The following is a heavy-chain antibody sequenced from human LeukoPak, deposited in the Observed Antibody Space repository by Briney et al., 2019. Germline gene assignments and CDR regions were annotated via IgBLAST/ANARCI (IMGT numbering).Heavy chain of an antibody. CDR2: IRYDGSNK. D-gene: IGHD3-22*01. CDR3: AKGPSGYILAPDY. CDR1: GFTFSSYG. J-gene: IGHJ4*02. Sequence: GGSLRLSCAASGFTFSSYGMHWVRQAPGKGLEWVAFIRYDGSNKYYADSVKGRFTISRDNSKNTLYLQMNSLRAEDTAVYYCAKGPSGYILAPDYWGQGTLVTVSS. V-gene: IGHV3-30*02.